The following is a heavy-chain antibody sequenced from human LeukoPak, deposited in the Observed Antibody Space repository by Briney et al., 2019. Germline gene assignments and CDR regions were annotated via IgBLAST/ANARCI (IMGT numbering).Heavy chain of an antibody. V-gene: IGHV1-8*01. D-gene: IGHD3-22*01. J-gene: IGHJ3*02. CDR2: MNPNSGNT. CDR3: ARDHVGYYYDSSGYRTAFDI. Sequence: ASVKVSCKASGYTFTSYDINWGRQATGQGLEWRGWMNPNSGNTGYAQKFQGRVTMTRNTSISTAYMELSSLRSEDTAVYYCARDHVGYYYDSSGYRTAFDIWGQGTMVTVSS. CDR1: GYTFTSYD.